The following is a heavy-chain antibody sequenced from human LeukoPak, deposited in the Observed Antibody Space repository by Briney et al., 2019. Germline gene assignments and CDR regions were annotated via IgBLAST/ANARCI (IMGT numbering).Heavy chain of an antibody. V-gene: IGHV4-34*01. CDR3: ARPRVPQTNDAFDI. CDR1: GESFSGYY. J-gene: IGHJ3*02. CDR2: ISHSGST. D-gene: IGHD1/OR15-1a*01. Sequence: SETLSLTCAVYGESFSGYYWSWIRQPPGKGLEWIGKISHSGSTKYNPSLKSRVTISIDTSENQFSLKLSSVTAADTAVYYCARPRVPQTNDAFDIWGQGTMVTVSS.